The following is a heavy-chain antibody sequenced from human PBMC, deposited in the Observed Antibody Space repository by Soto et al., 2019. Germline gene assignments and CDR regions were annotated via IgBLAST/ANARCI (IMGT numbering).Heavy chain of an antibody. CDR1: GSTFNIHA. CDR2: LSDSGSST. V-gene: IGHV3-23*01. D-gene: IGHD2-2*01. CDR3: AKDDAPAAPSTFDS. J-gene: IGHJ4*02. Sequence: GGSLRLSCTASGSTFNIHAMTWFRQAPGKGLEWVSGLSDSGSSTYYADSVKGRFTISRDNFMNTVYLQMNTLRVEDTAVYYCAKDDAPAAPSTFDSWGQGALVTVSS.